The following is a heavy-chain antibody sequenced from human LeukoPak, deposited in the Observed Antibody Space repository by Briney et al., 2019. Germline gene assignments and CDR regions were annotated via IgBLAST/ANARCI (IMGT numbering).Heavy chain of an antibody. J-gene: IGHJ4*02. D-gene: IGHD3-9*01. V-gene: IGHV4-61*02. CDR1: GGSISSGSYY. CDR3: AREVYDILAGYPS. CDR2: IYTSGST. Sequence: SETLSLTCTVSGGSISSGSYYWSWIRQPAGKGLEWIGRIYTSGSTNYNPSLKSRVTISVDTSKTQFSLKLSSVTAADTALYYCAREVYDILAGYPSWGQGTLVTVSS.